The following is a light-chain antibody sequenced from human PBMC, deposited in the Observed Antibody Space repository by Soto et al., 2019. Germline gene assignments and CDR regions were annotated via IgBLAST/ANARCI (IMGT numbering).Light chain of an antibody. J-gene: IGLJ1*01. CDR1: SSDVGGYNY. CDR2: DVS. V-gene: IGLV2-14*03. Sequence: QSVLTQPASVSGSPGQSITISCAGTSSDVGGYNYVSWYQHHPGKAPKLIIYDVSNRPSGVSNRFSGSKSGNTASLTISGLQAEDEADYYCNSYTSSSTVVFGTGTKLTVL. CDR3: NSYTSSSTVV.